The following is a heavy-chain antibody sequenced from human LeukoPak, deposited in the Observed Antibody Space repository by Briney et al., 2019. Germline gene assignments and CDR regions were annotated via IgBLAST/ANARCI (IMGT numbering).Heavy chain of an antibody. Sequence: GGSLRLSCVVSGFTFSTYNMNWVRQAPGKGLEWVSSISTRNNYIYYADSVTGRFTISRDNAKNSLYLQMNSLRAEDTAVYYCARRATTERGHSYGLDYWGQGTLVTVSS. CDR3: ARRATTERGHSYGLDY. CDR2: ISTRNNYI. CDR1: GFTFSTYN. J-gene: IGHJ4*02. D-gene: IGHD5-18*01. V-gene: IGHV3-21*01.